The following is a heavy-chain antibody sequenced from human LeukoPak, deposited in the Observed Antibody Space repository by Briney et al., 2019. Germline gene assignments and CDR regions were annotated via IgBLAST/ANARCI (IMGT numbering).Heavy chain of an antibody. CDR2: ISAYNGNT. CDR1: GYTFTSYG. J-gene: IGHJ6*02. D-gene: IGHD2-2*01. V-gene: IGHV1-18*01. Sequence: ASVKVSCKASGYTFTSYGISWVRQAPGQGLEWMGWISAYNGNTNYAQKLQGRVTMTTDTSTSTANMELRSLRSDDTAVYYCARDIVVVPAATIYYYYGMDVWGQGTTVTVSS. CDR3: ARDIVVVPAATIYYYYGMDV.